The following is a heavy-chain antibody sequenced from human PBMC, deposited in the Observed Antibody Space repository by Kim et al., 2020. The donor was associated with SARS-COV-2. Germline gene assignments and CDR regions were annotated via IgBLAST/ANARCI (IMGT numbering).Heavy chain of an antibody. J-gene: IGHJ4*02. D-gene: IGHD6-13*01. Sequence: YNPSLKSRVTISVDTSKNQFSLKLSSVTAADTAVYYCARQLVEKTLELDYWGQGTLVTVSS. CDR3: ARQLVEKTLELDY. V-gene: IGHV4-34*01.